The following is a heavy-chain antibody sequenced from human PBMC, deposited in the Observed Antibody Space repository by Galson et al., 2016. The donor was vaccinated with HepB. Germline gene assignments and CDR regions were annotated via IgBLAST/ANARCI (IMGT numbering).Heavy chain of an antibody. D-gene: IGHD3-16*01. V-gene: IGHV3-33*01. Sequence: SLRLSCAASGFTFSYYGMHWVRQAPGKGLEWVAVILYDGTDKDYADSVKGRFTISRDNSKNTLYLQMNSLRAEDTAVYYCARDPGGDRFDYWGQGTLGTVSS. CDR1: GFTFSYYG. CDR3: ARDPGGDRFDY. CDR2: ILYDGTDK. J-gene: IGHJ4*02.